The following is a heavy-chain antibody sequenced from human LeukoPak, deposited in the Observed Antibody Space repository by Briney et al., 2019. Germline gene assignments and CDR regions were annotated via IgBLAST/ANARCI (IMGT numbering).Heavy chain of an antibody. CDR2: ISGSGGST. CDR1: GFTFSSYA. D-gene: IGHD3-9*01. Sequence: PGGSLRLSCAASGFTFSSYAMSWVRQAPGKGLEWVSAISGSGGSTYYADSVEGRFTISRDNSKNTLYLQMNSLRAEDTAVYYCAKSGLYYDILTGYNYFDYWGQGTLVTVSS. CDR3: AKSGLYYDILTGYNYFDY. V-gene: IGHV3-23*01. J-gene: IGHJ4*02.